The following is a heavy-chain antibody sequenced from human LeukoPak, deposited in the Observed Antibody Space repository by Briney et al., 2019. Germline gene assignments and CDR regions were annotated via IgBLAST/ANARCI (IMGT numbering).Heavy chain of an antibody. CDR3: ARGAGGPHALDI. Sequence: GGSLRLSCAASGFTFSSYAMSWVRQTPGKGLEWVSVIYSGGSTYYADSVKGRFTISRDNSKNTLYLQVSSLRAEDTAMYYCARGAGGPHALDIWGQGTMVTVSS. D-gene: IGHD1-26*01. J-gene: IGHJ3*02. CDR1: GFTFSSYA. CDR2: IYSGGST. V-gene: IGHV3-53*01.